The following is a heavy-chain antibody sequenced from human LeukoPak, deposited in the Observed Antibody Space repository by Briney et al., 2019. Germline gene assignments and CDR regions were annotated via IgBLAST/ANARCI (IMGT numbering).Heavy chain of an antibody. Sequence: PGGSLRLSCAASRFTFSSYAMSWVRQAPGKGLEWISAISGSGGSTYYADSEKGRFTISRDNSKNTLYLQMNSRRAEDTAVYYCAKGVAAAGYYYYMDVWGKGTTVTVSS. CDR2: ISGSGGST. CDR1: RFTFSSYA. D-gene: IGHD6-13*01. V-gene: IGHV3-23*01. CDR3: AKGVAAAGYYYYMDV. J-gene: IGHJ6*03.